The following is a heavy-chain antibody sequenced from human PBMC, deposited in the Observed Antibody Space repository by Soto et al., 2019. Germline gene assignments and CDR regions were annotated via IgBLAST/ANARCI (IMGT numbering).Heavy chain of an antibody. J-gene: IGHJ4*02. CDR1: GFTFNSYA. CDR3: VRDPSGYRAVTGTGGYFAY. Sequence: QVQLVESGGGVVQPDKSLRLSCAASGFTFNSYAMHWVRQAPGKGLEWVAVISYDGNNKYYADSVKGRFTISRDNSKNTRHLQMNSLRAEDTAVYYCVRDPSGYRAVTGTGGYFAYWGRGTLVTVSS. V-gene: IGHV3-30-3*01. D-gene: IGHD6-19*01. CDR2: ISYDGNNK.